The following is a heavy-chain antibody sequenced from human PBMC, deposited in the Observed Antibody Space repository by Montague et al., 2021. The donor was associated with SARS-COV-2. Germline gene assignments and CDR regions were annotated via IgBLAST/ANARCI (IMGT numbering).Heavy chain of an antibody. CDR1: GGSFSSY. Sequence: SETLSLTCDVYGGSFSSYWSWIRQPPGRGLEWVGQISHGGGTNYNPSLKSRVTISVDTSENQVSLQLSSATAAATAVYYCACDGGTVITFLGVGYLRGGLNWFDAWGQGTLVTVSS. D-gene: IGHD3-16*01. CDR3: ACDGGTVITFLGVGYLRGGLNWFDA. V-gene: IGHV4-34*01. CDR2: ISHGGGT. J-gene: IGHJ5*02.